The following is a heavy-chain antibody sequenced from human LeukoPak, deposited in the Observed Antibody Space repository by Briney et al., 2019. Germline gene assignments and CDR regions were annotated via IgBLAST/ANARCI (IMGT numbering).Heavy chain of an antibody. V-gene: IGHV4-39*01. J-gene: IGHJ6*01. CDR2: MYYRVVA. CDR3: ARRSFCAGVFLCLDF. D-gene: IGHD3/OR15-3a*01. Sequence: SETLSLTSIVSVDSLTSNNYFWGWIRQPPGNWLEWLGSMYYRVVAYYSPSFMSRVSMSLDTSTYSFSLWLLSVTPADPAVSYCARRSFCAGVFLCLDFWG. CDR1: VDSLTSNNYF.